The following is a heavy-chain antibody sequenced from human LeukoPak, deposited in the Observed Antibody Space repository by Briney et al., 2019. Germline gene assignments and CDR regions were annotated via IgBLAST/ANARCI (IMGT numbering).Heavy chain of an antibody. D-gene: IGHD1-26*01. V-gene: IGHV3-30*02. J-gene: IGHJ4*02. CDR1: GFTFSSYG. CDR3: SGSLYFDY. Sequence: QSGGSLRLSCAASGFTFSSYGMHWVRQAPGKGLEWVAFIRYDGINKYYADSVKGRFTISRDNSKNTLYLQMNSLRAEDTAVYYCSGSLYFDYWGQGTLVTVSS. CDR2: IRYDGINK.